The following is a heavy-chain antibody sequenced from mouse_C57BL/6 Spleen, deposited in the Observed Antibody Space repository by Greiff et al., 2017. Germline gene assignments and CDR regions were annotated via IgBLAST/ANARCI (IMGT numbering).Heavy chain of an antibody. CDR2: INPNNGGT. CDR3: ANIYDGYYDAMDY. Sequence: EVQLKESGPELVKPGASVKMSCKASGYTFTDYNMHWVKQSHGKSLEWIGYINPNNGGTSYNQKFKGKATLTVNKSSSTAYMELRSLTSEDSAVYYCANIYDGYYDAMDYWGQGTSVTVSS. J-gene: IGHJ4*01. D-gene: IGHD2-3*01. V-gene: IGHV1-22*01. CDR1: GYTFTDYN.